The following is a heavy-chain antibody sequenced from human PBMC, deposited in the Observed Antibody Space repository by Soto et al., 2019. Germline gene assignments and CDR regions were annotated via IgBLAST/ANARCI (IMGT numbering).Heavy chain of an antibody. Sequence: GGSLRLSCAASGFTFSSYSMNWVRQAPGKGLEWVSSISSSSSYIYYADSVKGRFTISRDNAKNSLYLQMNSLRAEDTAVYYCARAPKPGTMVRGNGVAFDIWGQGTMVTVSS. V-gene: IGHV3-21*01. CDR1: GFTFSSYS. CDR3: ARAPKPGTMVRGNGVAFDI. CDR2: ISSSSSYI. D-gene: IGHD3-10*01. J-gene: IGHJ3*02.